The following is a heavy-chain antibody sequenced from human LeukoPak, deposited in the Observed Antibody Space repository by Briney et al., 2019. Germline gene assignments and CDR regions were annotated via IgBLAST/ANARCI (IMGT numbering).Heavy chain of an antibody. CDR2: IYYSGST. J-gene: IGHJ4*02. CDR3: ARWCGGDCYHSDY. Sequence: SETLSLTCTVSGGSISSSSYYWGWIRQPPGKGLEWIGSIYYSGSTYYNPSLKSRVTISVDTSKNQFSLKLSSVTAADTAVYYCARWCGGDCYHSDYWGQGTLVTVSS. D-gene: IGHD2-21*02. V-gene: IGHV4-39*01. CDR1: GGSISSSSYY.